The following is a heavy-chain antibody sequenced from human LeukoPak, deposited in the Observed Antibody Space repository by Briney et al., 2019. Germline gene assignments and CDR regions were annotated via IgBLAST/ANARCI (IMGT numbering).Heavy chain of an antibody. CDR2: INHSGST. CDR3: ARDGRGSRSSWFDP. D-gene: IGHD3-10*01. CDR1: VGSLSGYY. J-gene: IGHJ5*02. V-gene: IGHV4-34*01. Sequence: PSEALSLTCALYVGSLSGYYRSWIRQPPRKGLEWMGEINHSGSTNYNPSLTRRVPISLNTSKSQFFLKLSSVTAADTAVYYCARDGRGSRSSWFDPWGEGTLVIVSS.